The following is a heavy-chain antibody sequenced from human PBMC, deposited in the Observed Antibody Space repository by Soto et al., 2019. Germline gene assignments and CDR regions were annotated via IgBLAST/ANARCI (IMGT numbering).Heavy chain of an antibody. CDR3: ARERAPLGYFDS. CDR2: IIPILDIA. D-gene: IGHD3-16*01. Sequence: ASVKVSCKASGGTFNSYTINWVRQAPGQGLEWMGRIIPILDIANYAQTFQGRVAITADKSTSSAYMELSSLRSEDTAVYYCARERAPLGYFDSWGQGTLVTVSS. CDR1: GGTFNSYT. J-gene: IGHJ4*02. V-gene: IGHV1-69*02.